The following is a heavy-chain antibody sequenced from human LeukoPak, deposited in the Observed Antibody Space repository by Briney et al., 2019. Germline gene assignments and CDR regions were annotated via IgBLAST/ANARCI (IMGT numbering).Heavy chain of an antibody. CDR1: GFTFSSYG. J-gene: IGHJ4*02. Sequence: PGGSLRLSCGASGFTFSSYGMSWVRQAPGKGLEWVSSISGSGDRTYYADSVKGRFTVSRDNAKNSLYLQMNSLRAEDTAVYYCARDSRGIAAGADYWGQGTLVTVSS. CDR3: ARDSRGIAAGADY. V-gene: IGHV3-23*01. CDR2: ISGSGDRT. D-gene: IGHD6-13*01.